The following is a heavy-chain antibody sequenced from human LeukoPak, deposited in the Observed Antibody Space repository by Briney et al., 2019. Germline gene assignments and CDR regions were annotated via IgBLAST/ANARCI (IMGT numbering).Heavy chain of an antibody. D-gene: IGHD6-19*01. Sequence: GGSLRLSCAASGFTFSSYAMHWVRQAPGKGLEYVSAISSNGGSTYYANSVKGRFTISRDNSKNTLYLQMGSLRAEDMAVYYCARDQDSGGWYDYWGQGTLVTVSS. V-gene: IGHV3-64*01. J-gene: IGHJ4*02. CDR3: ARDQDSGGWYDY. CDR1: GFTFSSYA. CDR2: ISSNGGST.